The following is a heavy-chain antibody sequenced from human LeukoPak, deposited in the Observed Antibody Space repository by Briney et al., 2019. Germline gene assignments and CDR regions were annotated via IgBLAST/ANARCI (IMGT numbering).Heavy chain of an antibody. V-gene: IGHV4-59*01. CDR1: GGSISSYY. CDR2: IYYSGST. Sequence: PSETLSLTCTVSGGSISSYYWSWIRQPPGKGLEWIGYIYYSGSTNYNPSLKSRVTISVDTSKNQFSLKLSSVTAADTAVYYCAREYYYDSSVSFDYWGQGTLVTVSS. D-gene: IGHD3-22*01. CDR3: AREYYYDSSVSFDY. J-gene: IGHJ4*02.